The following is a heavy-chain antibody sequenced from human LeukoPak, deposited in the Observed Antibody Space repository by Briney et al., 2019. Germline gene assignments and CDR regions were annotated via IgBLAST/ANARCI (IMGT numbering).Heavy chain of an antibody. CDR2: IRYDGSNK. J-gene: IGHJ4*02. CDR3: AKGYYFDILSGYSSLDS. Sequence: GGSLRLSCAASGFAASGFTFSTFGMHWVRQAPGKGLEWVAFIRYDGSNKYYADSVKGRFTISRDDSKNTLYLQMNSLRAEDTAAYYCAKGYYFDILSGYSSLDSWGQGTLSPSPQ. CDR1: GFTFSTFG. V-gene: IGHV3-30*02. D-gene: IGHD3-9*01.